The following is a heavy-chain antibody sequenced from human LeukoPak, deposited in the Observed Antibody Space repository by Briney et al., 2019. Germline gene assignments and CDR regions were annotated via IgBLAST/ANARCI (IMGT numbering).Heavy chain of an antibody. D-gene: IGHD3-22*01. Sequence: GASVKVSCKASGGTFSSYAISWVRQAPGQGLEWMGGIIPIFGTANYAQEFQGRVTITADESTSTAYMELSSLRSEDTAVYYCARDRPTYYYDSPPWDWGQGTLVTVSS. J-gene: IGHJ4*02. CDR1: GGTFSSYA. V-gene: IGHV1-69*13. CDR3: ARDRPTYYYDSPPWD. CDR2: IIPIFGTA.